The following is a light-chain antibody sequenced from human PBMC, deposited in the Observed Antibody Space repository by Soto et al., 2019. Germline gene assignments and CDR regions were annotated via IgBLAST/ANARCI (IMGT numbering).Light chain of an antibody. CDR2: DVS. V-gene: IGLV2-11*01. CDR1: SSDVGSYSY. CDR3: CSYAGTYTGV. J-gene: IGLJ1*01. Sequence: QSVLTQPASVSGSPGQSITISCTGTSSDVGSYSYVSWYQQHPGKAPKLMIYDVSERPSGVPDRFSGSKSGNTASLTISGLRAEDEADYYCCSYAGTYTGVFGTGTKVTVL.